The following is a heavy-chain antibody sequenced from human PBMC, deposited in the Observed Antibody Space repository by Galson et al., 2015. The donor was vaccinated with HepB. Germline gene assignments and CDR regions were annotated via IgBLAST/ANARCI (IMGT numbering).Heavy chain of an antibody. Sequence: SLRLSCAASGFTFSSYGMHWVRQAPGKGLEWVAVISYDGSNKYYADSVKGRFTISRDNSKNTLYLQMNSLRAEDTAVYYCAKDTYGDLSFDYWGQGTLVTVSS. CDR3: AKDTYGDLSFDY. D-gene: IGHD4-17*01. V-gene: IGHV3-30*18. CDR2: ISYDGSNK. J-gene: IGHJ4*02. CDR1: GFTFSSYG.